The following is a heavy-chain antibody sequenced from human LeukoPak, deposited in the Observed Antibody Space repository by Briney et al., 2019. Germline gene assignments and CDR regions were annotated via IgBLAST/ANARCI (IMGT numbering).Heavy chain of an antibody. V-gene: IGHV4-59*12. CDR1: GDSFSSYY. J-gene: IGHJ4*02. Sequence: SETLSLTCTVSGDSFSSYYWSWIRQPPGKGLEWIGYIYDSGSTHYNPSLKSRVTMSVDTSKNQFSLRLNSVTAADTAVYYCARDWRAYSSSSWGFDYWGQGTLVTVSS. CDR3: ARDWRAYSSSSWGFDY. CDR2: IYDSGST. D-gene: IGHD6-6*01.